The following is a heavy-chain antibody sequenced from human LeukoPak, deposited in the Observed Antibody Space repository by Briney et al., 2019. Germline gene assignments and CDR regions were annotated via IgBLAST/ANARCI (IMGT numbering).Heavy chain of an antibody. CDR1: GGSISSGGYS. J-gene: IGHJ4*02. V-gene: IGHV4-30-4*07. Sequence: TLSLTCAVSGGSISSGGYSWSWIRQPPGKGLEWIGYIYYSGSTYYNPSLKSRVTISVDTSKNQFSLKLSSVTAADTAVYYCAKASLWFGELFRYFDYWGQGTLVTVSS. CDR2: IYYSGST. CDR3: AKASLWFGELFRYFDY. D-gene: IGHD3-10*01.